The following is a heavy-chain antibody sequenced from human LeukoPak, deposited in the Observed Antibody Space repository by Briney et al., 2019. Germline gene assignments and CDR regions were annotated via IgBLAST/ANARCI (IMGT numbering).Heavy chain of an antibody. CDR2: IRYDGSNK. CDR1: GFTFSSYG. Sequence: PGGSLRLSCAASGFTFSSYGMHWVRQAPGKGLEWVAFIRYDGSNKYYAGSVKGRFTISRDNSKNTLYLQMNSLRAEDTAVYYCARGEREWFGFLRNYYFEYWGQGTLVTVSS. D-gene: IGHD3-10*01. V-gene: IGHV3-30*02. CDR3: ARGEREWFGFLRNYYFEY. J-gene: IGHJ4*02.